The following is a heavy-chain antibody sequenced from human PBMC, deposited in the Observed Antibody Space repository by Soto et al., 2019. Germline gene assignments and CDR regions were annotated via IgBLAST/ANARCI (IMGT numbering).Heavy chain of an antibody. D-gene: IGHD2-2*01. V-gene: IGHV3-23*01. CDR2: ITGSTGTT. CDR1: GFTFSNFA. CDR3: AKDTSSSPYYMDV. Sequence: EVQVLESGGGSVQPGGSLRLSCAASGFTFSNFAMSWVRHAPGKGLEWVSEITGSTGTTYYADSVKGRFIISRDNSKNTVHLQMNSLRAEDTAVYYCAKDTSSSPYYMDVWGKGTTVTVS. J-gene: IGHJ6*03.